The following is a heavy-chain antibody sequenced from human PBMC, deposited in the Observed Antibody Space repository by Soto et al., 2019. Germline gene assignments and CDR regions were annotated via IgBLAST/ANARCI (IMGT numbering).Heavy chain of an antibody. CDR2: VYYGGST. CDR1: GVSISSSSYY. J-gene: IGHJ6*02. CDR3: AXGDYXXXXGXXFYYYTMDV. Sequence: PXETLSLTCTVSGVSISSSSYYWGWIRQPPGKGLEWIGNVYYGGSTYYNPSLKSRVTISVETSKSQFSLKLSSVTAADTAVYYXAXGDYXXXXGXXFYYYTMDVWGQGTTVTVSS. D-gene: IGHD3-22*01. V-gene: IGHV4-39*01.